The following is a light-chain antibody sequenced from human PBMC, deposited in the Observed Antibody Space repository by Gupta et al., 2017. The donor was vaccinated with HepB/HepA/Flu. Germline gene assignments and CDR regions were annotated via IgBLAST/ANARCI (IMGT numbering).Light chain of an antibody. Sequence: DIQMTQSPSSLSASVGDGVTITCRASQTISTYLNWYQQKPGKAPKLLIYAASSLQSGVPSRFSGSGSGTDFTLTISSLQPEDFATYYCQQSDSTLKTFGQGTKVEIK. V-gene: IGKV1-39*01. CDR1: QTISTY. CDR3: QQSDSTLKT. CDR2: AAS. J-gene: IGKJ1*01.